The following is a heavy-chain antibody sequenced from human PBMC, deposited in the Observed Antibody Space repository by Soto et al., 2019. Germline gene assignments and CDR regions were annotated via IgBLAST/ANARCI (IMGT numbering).Heavy chain of an antibody. Sequence: KCSETLSLTCTVSGGSISSFYWSWIRQHAGKELEWIGRIYSGGRNNYSPSLKSRVTMSVDTSKNQFSLRLSSVTAADTAMYYCARGSSRWDYWGQGTLVTVSS. D-gene: IGHD6-13*01. J-gene: IGHJ4*02. CDR3: ARGSSRWDY. V-gene: IGHV4-4*07. CDR2: IYSGGRN. CDR1: GGSISSFY.